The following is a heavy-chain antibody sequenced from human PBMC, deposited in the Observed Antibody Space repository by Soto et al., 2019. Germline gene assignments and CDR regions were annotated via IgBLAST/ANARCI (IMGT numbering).Heavy chain of an antibody. V-gene: IGHV3-23*01. D-gene: IGHD2-15*01. CDR3: ANPAKVVAATPFDY. CDR1: GFTFDIYA. J-gene: IGHJ4*02. CDR2: VSGSGDST. Sequence: EEQLLESGGGLVQPGGSLRLSCVVSGFTFDIYAMNWVRQAPGKGLEWVSGVSGSGDSTSYSDSVKGRFTISRDNSKNTLYLQMNSLRAEDTAVYYCANPAKVVAATPFDYWVQGTLVTVSS.